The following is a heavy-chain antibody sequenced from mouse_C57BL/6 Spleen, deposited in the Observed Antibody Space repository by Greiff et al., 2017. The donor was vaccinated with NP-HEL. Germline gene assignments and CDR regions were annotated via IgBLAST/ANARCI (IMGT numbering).Heavy chain of an antibody. V-gene: IGHV1-26*01. CDR2: INPNNGGT. Sequence: EVKLQQSGPELVKPGASVKISCKASGYTFTDYYMNWVKQSHGKSLEWIGDINPNNGGTSYNQKFKGKATLTVDKSSSTAYMELRSLTSEDSAVYYCARRPITTVVAEYYAMDYWGQGTSVTVSS. D-gene: IGHD1-1*01. J-gene: IGHJ4*01. CDR3: ARRPITTVVAEYYAMDY. CDR1: GYTFTDYY.